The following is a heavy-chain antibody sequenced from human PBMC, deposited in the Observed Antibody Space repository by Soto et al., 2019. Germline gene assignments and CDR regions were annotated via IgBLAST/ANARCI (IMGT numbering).Heavy chain of an antibody. D-gene: IGHD3-22*01. J-gene: IGHJ6*02. CDR2: INHSGST. CDR1: GGSFSGYY. CDR3: ARAVGYYPMYYYYYGMDV. Sequence: QVQLQQWGAGLLKPSETLSLTCAVYGGSFSGYYWSWIRQPPGKGLEWIGEINHSGSTNYNPSLKSRVTISVDTSKNQFSLKLSSVTAADTAVYYCARAVGYYPMYYYYYGMDVWGQGTTVTVSS. V-gene: IGHV4-34*01.